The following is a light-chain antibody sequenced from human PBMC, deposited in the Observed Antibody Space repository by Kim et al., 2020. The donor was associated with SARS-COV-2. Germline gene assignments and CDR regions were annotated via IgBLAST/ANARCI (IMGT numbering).Light chain of an antibody. CDR1: QSISSN. CDR2: GAS. CDR3: QQYNNWPLT. V-gene: IGKV3-15*01. J-gene: IGKJ4*01. Sequence: EIVMTQSPATLSVSPGERATLSCRASQSISSNLAWYQQQPGQAPRLLIHGASTRATDIPARFSGSGSGTEFTLTISGLQSEEFAVYYCQQYNNWPLTFGGATKVEI.